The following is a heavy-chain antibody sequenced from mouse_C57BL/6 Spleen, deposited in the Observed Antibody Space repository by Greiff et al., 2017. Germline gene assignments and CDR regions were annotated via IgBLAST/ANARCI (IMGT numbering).Heavy chain of an antibody. V-gene: IGHV1-18*01. J-gene: IGHJ3*01. Sequence: VQLQQSGPELVKPGASVKIPCKASGYTFTDYNIDWVKQSHGKSLEWIGDINPNNGGTIYNQKFKGKATLTVDKSSSTAYMEPRSLNSEDTAVYYCASEGTGSGQFAYWGQGTLVTVSA. D-gene: IGHD3-2*02. CDR2: INPNNGGT. CDR3: ASEGTGSGQFAY. CDR1: GYTFTDYN.